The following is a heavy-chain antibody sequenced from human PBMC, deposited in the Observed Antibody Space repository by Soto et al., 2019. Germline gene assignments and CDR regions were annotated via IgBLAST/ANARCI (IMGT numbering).Heavy chain of an antibody. CDR1: ADPISSNNVH. Sequence: SGNLFRHCTGAADPISSNNVHWGGVRQPPGKGLEWIGVIYYSGTTHYNPSLKSRVAISVDMSKKQFSLKLSSVTAADTAVYYCARGHWSDRLSNWGPGTLVTVSS. D-gene: IGHD2-8*02. CDR3: ARGHWSDRLSN. J-gene: IGHJ4*02. CDR2: IYYSGTT. V-gene: IGHV4-39*01.